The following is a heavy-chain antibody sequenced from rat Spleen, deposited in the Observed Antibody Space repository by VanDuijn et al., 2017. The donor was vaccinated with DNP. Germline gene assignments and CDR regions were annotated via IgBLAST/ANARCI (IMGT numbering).Heavy chain of an antibody. CDR3: AVNYGSYGYAMDA. J-gene: IGHJ4*01. D-gene: IGHD1-3*01. CDR1: GFSLTSYH. CDR2: IWTGGST. Sequence: QVQLKESGPGLVQPSQTLSLACTVSGFSLTSYHVHWVRQPSGKGLEWMGVIWTGGSTEYNSVLKSRLSISRDTSTSQVFLTMKSLRTDDKAVYYCAVNYGSYGYAMDAWGQGTSVTVSS. V-gene: IGHV2-43*01.